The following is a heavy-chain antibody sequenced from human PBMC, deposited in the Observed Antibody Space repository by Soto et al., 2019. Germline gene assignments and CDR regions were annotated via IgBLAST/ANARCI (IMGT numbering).Heavy chain of an antibody. D-gene: IGHD3-10*01. Sequence: SETLSLTCTVSGGSISSSSYYWGWIRQPPGKGLEWIGSIYYSGSTYYNPSLKSRVSISVDTSKNQFSLDLSSVTAADTAVYYCARGDYYFASGTYYGFDLWGQGTLVTVSS. CDR3: ARGDYYFASGTYYGFDL. CDR2: IYYSGST. J-gene: IGHJ4*02. V-gene: IGHV4-39*07. CDR1: GGSISSSSYY.